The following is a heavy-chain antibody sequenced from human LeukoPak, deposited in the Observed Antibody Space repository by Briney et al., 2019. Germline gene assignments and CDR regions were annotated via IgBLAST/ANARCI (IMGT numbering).Heavy chain of an antibody. V-gene: IGHV4-34*01. D-gene: IGHD6-6*01. Sequence: SETLSLTCAVYGGSFSGYYWSWIRQPPGKGLEWIGEINHSGSTDYNPSLKSRVTISVDTSKNQFSLKLNSVTAADTAVYYCARINSTSSLAGEFDSWGQGTLVTVSS. CDR2: INHSGST. CDR3: ARINSTSSLAGEFDS. J-gene: IGHJ4*02. CDR1: GGSFSGYY.